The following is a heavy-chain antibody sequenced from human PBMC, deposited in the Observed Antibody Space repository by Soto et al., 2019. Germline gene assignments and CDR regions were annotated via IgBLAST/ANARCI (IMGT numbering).Heavy chain of an antibody. Sequence: WASVKVSCKASGGTFSSYAISWVRQAPGQGLEWMGGIIPIFGTANYAQKFQGRVTITADKSTSTAYMELSSLRSEDTAVYYCASSIVVVPAAIFYYYGMDVWGQGTTVTVSS. CDR2: IIPIFGTA. CDR3: ASSIVVVPAAIFYYYGMDV. CDR1: GGTFSSYA. D-gene: IGHD2-2*02. J-gene: IGHJ6*02. V-gene: IGHV1-69*06.